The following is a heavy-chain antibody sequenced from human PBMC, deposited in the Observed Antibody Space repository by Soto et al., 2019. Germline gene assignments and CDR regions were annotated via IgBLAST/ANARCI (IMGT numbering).Heavy chain of an antibody. V-gene: IGHV4-39*01. D-gene: IGHD3-16*01. J-gene: IGHJ5*02. CDR3: ASGGNPYNRFDP. Sequence: SETLSLTCTVSGGSISSSSYYWGWIRQPPGKGLEWIGSIYYSGSTYYNPSLKSRVTMSVDTSKNQFSLKLSSVTVADTAVYYCASGGNPYNRFDPWGQGTLVTVSS. CDR2: IYYSGST. CDR1: GGSISSSSYY.